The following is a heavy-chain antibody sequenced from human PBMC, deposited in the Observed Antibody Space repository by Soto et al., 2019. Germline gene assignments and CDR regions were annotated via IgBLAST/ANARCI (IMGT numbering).Heavy chain of an antibody. V-gene: IGHV1-69*01. J-gene: IGHJ4*02. Sequence: QAQVVQSGAEVRKPGSSVKLSCKASEGTFNSYAIAWVRQAPGQGLEWMGGIIPYYNTLNYAQKFQDRVTMSADDSTSTVYMELSSLRSDDTAVYFCASGASRWYPYGFDSWAQGTLVTVSS. CDR2: IIPYYNTL. D-gene: IGHD6-13*01. CDR3: ASGASRWYPYGFDS. CDR1: EGTFNSYA.